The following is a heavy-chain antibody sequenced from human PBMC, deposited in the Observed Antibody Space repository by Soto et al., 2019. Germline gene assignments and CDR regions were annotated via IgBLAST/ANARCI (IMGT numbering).Heavy chain of an antibody. CDR3: ARNGDSSDYRGWFDP. V-gene: IGHV3-74*01. CDR1: GFTFSYYW. Sequence: GGSLRLSCAASGFTFSYYWMHWVRQAPGTGLVWVSHIQSDGSRTTYADSVKGRFTTSRDNAKNTLYLQMNSLRAEDTAVYYCARNGDSSDYRGWFDPWGQGTLVTVSS. D-gene: IGHD3-22*01. J-gene: IGHJ5*02. CDR2: IQSDGSRT.